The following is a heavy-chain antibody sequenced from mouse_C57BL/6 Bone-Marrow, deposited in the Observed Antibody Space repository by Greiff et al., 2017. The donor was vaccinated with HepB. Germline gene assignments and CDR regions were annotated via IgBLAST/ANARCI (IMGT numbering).Heavy chain of an antibody. CDR2: ISSGGSYT. J-gene: IGHJ3*01. CDR1: GFTFSSYG. V-gene: IGHV5-6*01. Sequence: EVQLVESGGDLVKPGGSLKLSCAASGFTFSSYGMSWVRQTPDKRLEWVATISSGGSYTYYPDSVKGRFTISRDNAKTTLYLQMSSLKSEDTAMYYCARQGYGSVAYWGQGTLVTVSA. D-gene: IGHD1-1*01. CDR3: ARQGYGSVAY.